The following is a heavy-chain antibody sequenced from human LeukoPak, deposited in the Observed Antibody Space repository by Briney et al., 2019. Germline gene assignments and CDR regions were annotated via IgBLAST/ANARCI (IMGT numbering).Heavy chain of an antibody. CDR2: ISSSSSYI. D-gene: IGHD2-15*01. CDR1: GFTFSSYS. V-gene: IGHV3-21*01. J-gene: IGHJ4*02. CDR3: AIMVVAAPFDY. Sequence: GGSLRLSCAASGFTFSSYSMNWVRQAPGKGLEWVSSISSSSSYIYYADSVKGRFTISRDNAKNSLFLQMNSLRAEDTAVYYCAIMVVAAPFDYWGQGTLVTVSS.